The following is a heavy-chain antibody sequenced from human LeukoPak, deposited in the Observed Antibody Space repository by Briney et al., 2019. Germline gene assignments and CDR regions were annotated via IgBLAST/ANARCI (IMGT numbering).Heavy chain of an antibody. CDR3: ARCGLQMEFHYFDY. V-gene: IGHV1-69*05. CDR2: IIPIFGKA. CDR1: GGTFSSYA. J-gene: IGHJ4*02. D-gene: IGHD4-11*01. Sequence: SVKVSCKASGGTFSSYAITWVRQAPGQGLEWMGGIIPIFGKAKYAQKVQGRVTMSTDESTSTAYMELSSLRSEDTAVYYCARCGLQMEFHYFDYWGQGTLVTVSS.